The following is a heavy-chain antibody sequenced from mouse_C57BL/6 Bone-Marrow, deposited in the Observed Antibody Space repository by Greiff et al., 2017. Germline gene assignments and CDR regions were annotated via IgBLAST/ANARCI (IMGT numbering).Heavy chain of an antibody. CDR3: ASWGSYYGSSHTDFYY. CDR1: GYTFTSYW. J-gene: IGHJ2*01. V-gene: IGHV1-52*01. Sequence: QVQLQQPGAELVRPGSSVKLSCKASGYTFTSYWMHWVKQRPIQGLEWIGNIDPSDSETHYNQKFKDKATLTVDKSSSTAYMPLSSLTSEASAVYCCASWGSYYGSSHTDFYYWGQGTTLTVSS. CDR2: IDPSDSET. D-gene: IGHD1-1*01.